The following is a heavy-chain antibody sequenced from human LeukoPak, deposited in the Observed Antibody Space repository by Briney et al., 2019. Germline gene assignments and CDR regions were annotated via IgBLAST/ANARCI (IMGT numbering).Heavy chain of an antibody. CDR2: IGTAGDP. CDR1: GFTFSSYD. D-gene: IGHD3-10*01. CDR3: AQMVRGVNADY. V-gene: IGHV3-13*05. J-gene: IGHJ4*02. Sequence: GGSLRLSCAASGFTFSSYDMHWVRQATGKGLEWVSAIGTAGDPYYPGSVKGRFTISRDNSKNTLYLQMNSLRAEDTAVYYCAQMVRGVNADYWGQGTLVTVSS.